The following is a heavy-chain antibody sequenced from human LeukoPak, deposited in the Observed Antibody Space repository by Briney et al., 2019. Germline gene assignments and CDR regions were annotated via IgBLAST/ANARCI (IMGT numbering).Heavy chain of an antibody. CDR3: AKGHADSSGYYYFDS. V-gene: IGHV3-23*01. J-gene: IGHJ4*02. D-gene: IGHD3-22*01. CDR2: ISGSGGVT. CDR1: GFTFSDYA. Sequence: PGGSLRLSCVASGFTFSDYAMSWVRQAPGKGLEWVAIISGSGGVTYYADSVKGRFTISRDNSKNMLYLQMNSLRVEDTAVYYCAKGHADSSGYYYFDSWGQGTLVTVPS.